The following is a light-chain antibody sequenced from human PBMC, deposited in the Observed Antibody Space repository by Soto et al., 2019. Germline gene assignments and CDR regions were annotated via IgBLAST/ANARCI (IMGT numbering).Light chain of an antibody. J-gene: IGKJ2*01. V-gene: IGKV1-39*01. Sequence: DIQMTQSPSSLSASVGDRVTITCRASQSISRYLNWYQQKPGKPPTLLIYAASSLQSGVSSRFSGSGSGTDFTLTISSLQLEDFATYYCQQSYSTPMYTFGQGTKLEIK. CDR1: QSISRY. CDR3: QQSYSTPMYT. CDR2: AAS.